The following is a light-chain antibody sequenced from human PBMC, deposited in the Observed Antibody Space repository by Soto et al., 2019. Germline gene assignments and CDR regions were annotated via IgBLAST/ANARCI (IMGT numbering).Light chain of an antibody. Sequence: QSALTQPASVSGSPGQSITISCAGTSSDVGRYNLVSWFQQHPGKAPKLMIYEGSKRPSGVSNRFSGSKSGNTASLTISGLKAEDEADYYCCSYAASTTWVFGGGTKLTVL. CDR3: CSYAASTTWV. CDR1: SSDVGRYNL. J-gene: IGLJ3*02. CDR2: EGS. V-gene: IGLV2-23*01.